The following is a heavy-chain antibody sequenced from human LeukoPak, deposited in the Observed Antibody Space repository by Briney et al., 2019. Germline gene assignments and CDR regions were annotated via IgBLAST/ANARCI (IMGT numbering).Heavy chain of an antibody. CDR3: SRGSYNSWS. J-gene: IGHJ5*02. CDR2: IYTSGVT. Sequence: SETLSLTCTVSGASMSSSYWSWIRQPAGKGLEWIGRIYTSGVTSYNPSLKSRVIMSIDASKNQFSLNLSSVIAADTAVYYSSRGSYNSWSWGQGTLVTVSS. CDR1: GASMSSSY. V-gene: IGHV4-4*07. D-gene: IGHD3-10*01.